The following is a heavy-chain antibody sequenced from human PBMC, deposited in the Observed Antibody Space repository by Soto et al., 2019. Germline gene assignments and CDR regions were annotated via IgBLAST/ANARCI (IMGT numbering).Heavy chain of an antibody. D-gene: IGHD3-22*01. CDR2: IIPIFGTT. Sequence: QVQLVQSGAEVKKPGSSVKVSCTASGGTFSSYTISWVRQAPGQGLEWMGGIIPIFGTTNYAQKFQGRVTITADKSTSTAYMELSSLRSEDTAVYYCARAARADAYDSRGNYFDFWGQGPLVTVSS. CDR1: GGTFSSYT. CDR3: ARAARADAYDSRGNYFDF. J-gene: IGHJ4*02. V-gene: IGHV1-69*06.